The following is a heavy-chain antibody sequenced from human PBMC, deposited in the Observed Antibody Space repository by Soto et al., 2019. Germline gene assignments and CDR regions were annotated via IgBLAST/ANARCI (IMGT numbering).Heavy chain of an antibody. CDR1: GFTFSSYA. CDR2: ISGSGCST. J-gene: IGHJ4*02. V-gene: IGHV3-23*01. Sequence: GGSLRLSCAASGFTFSSYAMSWVRQAPGKGLEWVSAISGSGCSTYYADSVKGRFTISRDNSKNTLYLQMNSLRAEDTAVYYCAKSGGYESNYFDYWGQGTLVTVSS. D-gene: IGHD5-12*01. CDR3: AKSGGYESNYFDY.